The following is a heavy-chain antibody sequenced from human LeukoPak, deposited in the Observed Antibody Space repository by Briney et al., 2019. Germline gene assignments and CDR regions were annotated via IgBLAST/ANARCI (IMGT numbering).Heavy chain of an antibody. J-gene: IGHJ1*01. CDR1: GGSISSGSYY. V-gene: IGHV4-61*02. Sequence: SETLSLTCTVSGGSISSGSYYWSWIRQPAGKGLEWIGRIYTSGSTNYNPSLKSRVTISVDTSKNQFSLKLSSVTAADTAVYYCAREEGCSSTSCYTGLPFQHWGQGILVTVSS. D-gene: IGHD2-2*02. CDR2: IYTSGST. CDR3: AREEGCSSTSCYTGLPFQH.